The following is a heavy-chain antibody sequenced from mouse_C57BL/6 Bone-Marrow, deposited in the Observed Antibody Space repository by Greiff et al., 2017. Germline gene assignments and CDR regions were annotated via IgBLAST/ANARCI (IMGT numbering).Heavy chain of an antibody. J-gene: IGHJ1*03. CDR3: TRYGIYYGSRGYFDV. D-gene: IGHD1-1*01. V-gene: IGHV1-5*01. Sequence: VQLQQSGTVLARPGASVKMSCKTSGYTFTSYWMHWVKQRPGQGLEWIGAIYPGNSDTSYNQKFKGKAKLTAVTSASTAYMELSSLTNEDSAVYYCTRYGIYYGSRGYFDVWGTGTTVTVSS. CDR2: IYPGNSDT. CDR1: GYTFTSYW.